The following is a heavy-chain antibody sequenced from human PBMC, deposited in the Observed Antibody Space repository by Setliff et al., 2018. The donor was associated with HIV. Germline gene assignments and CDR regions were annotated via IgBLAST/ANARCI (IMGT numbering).Heavy chain of an antibody. D-gene: IGHD3-16*01. Sequence: RASVKVSCKASGGTFSSHAISWVRQAPGQGLEWMGGIIPIFGTANYAQKFQGRVTITADESTSTAYMELSSLRSEDTAVYYCARDDGGYNYAEAFDVWGQGTMVTVSS. J-gene: IGHJ3*01. CDR3: ARDDGGYNYAEAFDV. V-gene: IGHV1-69*13. CDR1: GGTFSSHA. CDR2: IIPIFGTA.